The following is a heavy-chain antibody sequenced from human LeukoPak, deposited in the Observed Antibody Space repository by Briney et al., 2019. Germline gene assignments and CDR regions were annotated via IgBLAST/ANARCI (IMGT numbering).Heavy chain of an antibody. CDR2: INSDGSST. D-gene: IGHD1-26*01. J-gene: IGHJ4*02. CDR1: GFTFSSYW. CDR3: AKEDPPTFSGSIDY. Sequence: PGGSLRLSCAASGFTFSSYWMHWVRQAPRKGLVWVSRINSDGSSTSYADSVKGRFTISRDNAKNTLYLQMNSLRAEDTAVYYCAKEDPPTFSGSIDYWGQGTLVTVSS. V-gene: IGHV3-74*01.